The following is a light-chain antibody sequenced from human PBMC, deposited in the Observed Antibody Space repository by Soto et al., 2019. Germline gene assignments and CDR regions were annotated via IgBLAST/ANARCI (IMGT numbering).Light chain of an antibody. CDR2: EVS. CDR1: SSDVGSYNL. J-gene: IGLJ1*01. Sequence: HSALTQPASVSGSPGQSITISCTGTSSDVGSYNLVSWYQQHPGKAPELMIYEVSKRPSGVSNRFSGSKSGNTASLTISGLQAEDEADYYCCSYAGSSTYVFGTGTEVTVL. CDR3: CSYAGSSTYV. V-gene: IGLV2-23*02.